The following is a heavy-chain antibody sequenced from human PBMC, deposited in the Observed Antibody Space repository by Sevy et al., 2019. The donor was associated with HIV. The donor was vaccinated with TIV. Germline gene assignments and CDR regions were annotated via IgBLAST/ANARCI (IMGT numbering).Heavy chain of an antibody. V-gene: IGHV3-48*02. J-gene: IGHJ4*02. CDR3: ARDRWDSSSPSRAFDF. Sequence: GGSLRLSCAASGFILSNANMNWVRQAPGKGLEWVSYIRSSDSTIYYADFVNGRFTISRDDAKNSLYLQMDSLRDEDTAVYYCARDRWDSSSPSRAFDFWGQGILVTVSS. CDR1: GFILSNAN. CDR2: IRSSDSTI. D-gene: IGHD6-6*01.